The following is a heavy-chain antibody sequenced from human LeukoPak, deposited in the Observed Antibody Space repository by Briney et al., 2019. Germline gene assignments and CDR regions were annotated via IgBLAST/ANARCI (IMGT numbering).Heavy chain of an antibody. D-gene: IGHD3-16*01. J-gene: IGHJ4*02. CDR2: ISSLSGTI. Sequence: GGSLRLSCAASGFTLSTYSMNWVRQAPGKGLEWISYISSLSGTINYADSVKGRFTISRDNSKNTLFLQMNSLKADDTAVYYCAKGGGGVLASWGQGTLVTVSS. V-gene: IGHV3-48*01. CDR3: AKGGGGVLAS. CDR1: GFTLSTYS.